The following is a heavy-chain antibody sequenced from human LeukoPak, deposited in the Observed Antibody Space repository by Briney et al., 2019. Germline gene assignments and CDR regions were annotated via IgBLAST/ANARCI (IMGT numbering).Heavy chain of an antibody. CDR1: GGSFSGYY. CDR2: INHSGST. Sequence: SETLSLTCAVYGGSFSGYYWSWIRQPPGKGLEWIGEINHSGSTNYNPSLKSRVTISVDTSKNQFSPKLSSVTAAATAVYYCARGRGYIRYYYYYMDVWDKGTTVTVSS. CDR3: ARGRGYIRYYYYYMDV. J-gene: IGHJ6*03. V-gene: IGHV4-34*01. D-gene: IGHD2-15*01.